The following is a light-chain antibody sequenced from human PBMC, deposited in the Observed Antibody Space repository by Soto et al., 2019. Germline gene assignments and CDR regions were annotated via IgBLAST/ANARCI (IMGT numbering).Light chain of an antibody. CDR1: QSIKNW. V-gene: IGKV1-5*03. CDR3: QQYNSYSQFT. J-gene: IGKJ3*01. Sequence: DIQMTQSPSTLSASVGDRVTITCRASQSIKNWLAWYQQKPGEAPKLLIYKASTLESGVPSRFSGSGFGIEFTLTISSLQPDDVATYYCQQYNSYSQFTFGPGTKVDIK. CDR2: KAS.